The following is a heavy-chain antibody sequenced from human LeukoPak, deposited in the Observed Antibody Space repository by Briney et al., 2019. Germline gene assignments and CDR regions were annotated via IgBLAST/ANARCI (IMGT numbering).Heavy chain of an antibody. CDR3: ARVAVAGNDY. J-gene: IGHJ4*02. D-gene: IGHD6-19*01. CDR2: INHSGST. CDR1: GGSFSGYY. Sequence: SETLSLTCAVYGGSFSGYYWSWIRQPPGKGLEWIGEINHSGSTNYNPSLKSRVTISVDTSKNQFSLKLSSVTAADTAVYYCARVAVAGNDYWGQGTLVTVSS. V-gene: IGHV4-34*01.